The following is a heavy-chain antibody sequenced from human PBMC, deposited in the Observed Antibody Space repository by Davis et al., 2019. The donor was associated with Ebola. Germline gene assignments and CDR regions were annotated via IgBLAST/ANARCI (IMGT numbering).Heavy chain of an antibody. CDR2: IDPSDSYT. Sequence: GESLKISCKGSGYSFTSYWISWVRQMPGKGLEWMGRIDPSDSYTNYSPSFQGHVTISADKSISTAYLQWSSLKASDTAMYYCARQIVVVVAASKTGRFDPWGQGTLVTVSS. J-gene: IGHJ5*02. CDR3: ARQIVVVVAASKTGRFDP. V-gene: IGHV5-10-1*01. D-gene: IGHD2-15*01. CDR1: GYSFTSYW.